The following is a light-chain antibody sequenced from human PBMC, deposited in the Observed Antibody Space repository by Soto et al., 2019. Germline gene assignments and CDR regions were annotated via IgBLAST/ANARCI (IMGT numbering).Light chain of an antibody. Sequence: ETVMTRSPATLSLFPGERATLSCRASQSVSNNLAWYQQKSGQSPRLLIYGASTRATGIPARFSGSGSETDFTLTISSLQSEDFAVYYCQQYKNWPPVTFGGGTKVEI. CDR2: GAS. J-gene: IGKJ4*01. CDR3: QQYKNWPPVT. V-gene: IGKV3-15*01. CDR1: QSVSNN.